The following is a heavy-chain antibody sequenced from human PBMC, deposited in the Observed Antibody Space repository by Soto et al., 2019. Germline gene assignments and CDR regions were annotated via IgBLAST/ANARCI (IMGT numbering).Heavy chain of an antibody. CDR2: IIPIFGTA. CDR3: ARPRITMVRGVRYYYYYGMDV. V-gene: IGHV1-69*06. J-gene: IGHJ6*02. D-gene: IGHD3-10*01. Sequence: SVKVSCKASGGTFSSYAISWVRQAPGRGLEWMGGIIPIFGTANYAQKFQGRVTITADKSTSTAYMELSSLGSEDTAVYYCARPRITMVRGVRYYYYYGMDVWGQGTTVTVSS. CDR1: GGTFSSYA.